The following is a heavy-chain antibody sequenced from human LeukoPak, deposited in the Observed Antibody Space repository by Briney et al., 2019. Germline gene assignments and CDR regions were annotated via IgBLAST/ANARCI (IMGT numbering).Heavy chain of an antibody. CDR3: ARVNGYDILTGPPLGAFDI. Sequence: SETLSLTCTVSGGSISSYYWSWIRQPAGKGLEWIGRIYTSGSTNYNPSLKSRVTMSVDTSKNQFSLKLSSVTAADTAVYYCARVNGYDILTGPPLGAFDIWGQGTMVTVSS. D-gene: IGHD3-9*01. CDR2: IYTSGST. CDR1: GGSISSYY. J-gene: IGHJ3*02. V-gene: IGHV4-4*07.